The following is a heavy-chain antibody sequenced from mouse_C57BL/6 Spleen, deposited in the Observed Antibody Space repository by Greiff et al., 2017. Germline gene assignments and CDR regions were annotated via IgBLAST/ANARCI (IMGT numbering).Heavy chain of an antibody. J-gene: IGHJ4*01. CDR2: IDPNSGGT. CDR1: GYTFTSYW. Sequence: QVQLLQPGAEFVKPGASVKLSCTASGYTFTSYWMHWVKQGPGRCLEWIGRIDPNSGGTKYNEKFKSKATLTVDKPSSTAYMQLSSLTSEDSSVYYCARSESSYYAMDYWGQGTSVTVSS. CDR3: ARSESSYYAMDY. V-gene: IGHV1-72*01.